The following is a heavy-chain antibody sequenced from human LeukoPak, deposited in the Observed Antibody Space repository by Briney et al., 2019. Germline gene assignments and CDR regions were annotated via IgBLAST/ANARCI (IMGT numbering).Heavy chain of an antibody. V-gene: IGHV1-8*01. CDR1: GYTFTSYD. Sequence: GASVKVSCKASGYTFTSYDINWVRQATGQGLEWMGWMNPNSGNTGYAQKFQGRVTMTEDTSTDTAYMELSSLRSEDTAVYYCAGGTAMVNYYYYYMDVWGKGTTVTISS. CDR3: AGGTAMVNYYYYYMDV. J-gene: IGHJ6*03. CDR2: MNPNSGNT. D-gene: IGHD5-18*01.